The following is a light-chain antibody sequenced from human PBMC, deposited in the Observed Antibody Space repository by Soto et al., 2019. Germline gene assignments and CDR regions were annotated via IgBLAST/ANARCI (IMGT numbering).Light chain of an antibody. CDR1: SSNIGAGYE. J-gene: IGLJ1*01. Sequence: QSVLTQPPSVSEAPGQRVTISSTGSSSNIGAGYEAHWYQQVPGTAPKLLIYENNNRPSGVPDRFSGSKSGTSASLAITGLQAEDEAEYYCPSYDSSLSGYVFGTGTKLTVL. V-gene: IGLV1-40*01. CDR2: ENN. CDR3: PSYDSSLSGYV.